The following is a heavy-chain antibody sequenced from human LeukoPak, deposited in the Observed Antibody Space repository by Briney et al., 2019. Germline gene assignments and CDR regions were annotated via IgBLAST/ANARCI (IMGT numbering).Heavy chain of an antibody. CDR1: GDSVSSKSTA. CDR3: ARGPTGSPEDAFDI. V-gene: IGHV6-1*01. CDR2: TYYRSKWYN. Sequence: SQTLSLTCATSGDSVSSKSTAWNWIRQSPSRGLEWLGRTYYRSKWYNDYAVSVKSRITINPDTSKNQFSLQLNSVTPEDTAVYYCARGPTGSPEDAFDIWGQGTMVTVSS. J-gene: IGHJ3*02. D-gene: IGHD1-1*01.